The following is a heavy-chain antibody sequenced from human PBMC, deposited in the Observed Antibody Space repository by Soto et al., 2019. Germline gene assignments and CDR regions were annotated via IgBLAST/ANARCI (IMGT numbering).Heavy chain of an antibody. CDR3: ARCFSGNYPSRPEDRYYFDS. D-gene: IGHD1-26*01. V-gene: IGHV4-59*01. Sequence: PSETMPVPCSVSGDSIRSYDWRWIRQTPVKGLEWIGYIYYSGYTSYNPSLKSRVTISVDMSKNQFSLKLNSVTAADTAVYYCARCFSGNYPSRPEDRYYFDSWGQGTLVTVSS. CDR1: GDSIRSYD. CDR2: IYYSGYT. J-gene: IGHJ4*02.